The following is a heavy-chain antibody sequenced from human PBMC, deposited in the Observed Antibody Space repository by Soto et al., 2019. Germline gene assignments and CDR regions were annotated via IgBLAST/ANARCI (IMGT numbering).Heavy chain of an antibody. V-gene: IGHV4-34*01. J-gene: IGHJ3*02. CDR1: GGSFSGYY. D-gene: IGHD3-3*01. Sequence: SETLSLTCAVYGGSFSGYYWSWIRQPPGKGLEWIGEINHSGSTNYNPSLKSRVTISVDTSKNQFSLKLSSVTAADTAVYYCARSRRYYDFWSGYSDAFDIWGQGTMVTVSS. CDR3: ARSRRYYDFWSGYSDAFDI. CDR2: INHSGST.